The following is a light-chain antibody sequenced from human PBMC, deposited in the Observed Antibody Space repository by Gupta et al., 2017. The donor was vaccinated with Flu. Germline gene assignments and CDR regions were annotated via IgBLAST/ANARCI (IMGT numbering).Light chain of an antibody. CDR1: QGISSY. V-gene: IGKV1-9*01. CDR2: AAS. Sequence: SFLSASVGDRVTITCRASQGISSYLAWYQQKPGKAPKLLIYAASTLQSGVPSRFSGSGSGTEFTLTISSLQPEDFATYYCQQLNSYLALTFGGGTKVEIK. CDR3: QQLNSYLALT. J-gene: IGKJ4*01.